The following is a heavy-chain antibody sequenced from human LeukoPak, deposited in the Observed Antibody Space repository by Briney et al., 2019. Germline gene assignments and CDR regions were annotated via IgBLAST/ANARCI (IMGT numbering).Heavy chain of an antibody. CDR3: ARNQIPGIAAAGSYGMDV. V-gene: IGHV1-3*01. CDR1: GYTFTSYA. CDR2: INAGNGNT. Sequence: APVKVSCKASGYTFTSYAMHWVRQAPGQRLEWMGWINAGNGNTKYSQKFQGRVTITRDTSASTAYMELSSLRSEDTAVYYCARNQIPGIAAAGSYGMDVWGQGTTVTVSS. D-gene: IGHD6-13*01. J-gene: IGHJ6*02.